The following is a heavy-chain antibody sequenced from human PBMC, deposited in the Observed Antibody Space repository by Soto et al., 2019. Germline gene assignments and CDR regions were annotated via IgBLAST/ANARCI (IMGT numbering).Heavy chain of an antibody. Sequence: QLHLVHSGAVVKKPEASVTVSCSASGYPVTAYYMHWVRQAPGRGLEWMGGINPATGAAKYTQTFKGRVPWTRDTATSKVFMELSGVPSGDTAVFYFARGGGVGVAGSAAFDMWGQGTLVTVSS. D-gene: IGHD3-3*01. CDR2: INPATGAA. CDR3: ARGGGVGVAGSAAFDM. CDR1: GYPVTAYY. J-gene: IGHJ3*02. V-gene: IGHV1-2*02.